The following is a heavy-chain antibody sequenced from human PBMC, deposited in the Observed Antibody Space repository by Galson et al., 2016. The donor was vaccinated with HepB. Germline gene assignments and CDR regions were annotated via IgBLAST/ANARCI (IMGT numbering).Heavy chain of an antibody. D-gene: IGHD1-14*01. CDR3: VRVGPGDVYAFDI. J-gene: IGHJ3*02. Sequence: TLSLTCTVSGGSISSGSYYWSWIRQPAGKGLEWLGRISSSGTTRYNPSLKSRVTITLDTSKNQVSLKLNYVTAADTAVYYCVRVGPGDVYAFDIWGQGTMVTVSS. CDR1: GGSISSGSYY. CDR2: ISSSGTT. V-gene: IGHV4-61*02.